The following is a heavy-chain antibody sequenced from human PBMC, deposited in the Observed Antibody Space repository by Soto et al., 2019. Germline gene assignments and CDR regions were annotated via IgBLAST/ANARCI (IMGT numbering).Heavy chain of an antibody. CDR1: GGTFSIYT. Sequence: QVQLVQSGAEVKKPGSSVKVSCKASGGTFSIYTISWVRQAPGQGLEWMGGSANSAQKFQGRLTVTADESTSTVYLELSSLTSEDTAVYYCARERPPDIAWFDPWGQGTLVCVSS. J-gene: IGHJ5*02. D-gene: IGHD2-15*01. CDR2: SA. CDR3: ARERPPDIAWFDP. V-gene: IGHV1-69*01.